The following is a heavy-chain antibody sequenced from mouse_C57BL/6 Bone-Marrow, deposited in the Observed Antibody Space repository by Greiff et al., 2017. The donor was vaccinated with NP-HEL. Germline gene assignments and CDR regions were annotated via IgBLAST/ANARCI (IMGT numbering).Heavy chain of an antibody. CDR1: GYTFTSYW. Sequence: QVQLQQPGAELVMPGASVKLSCKASGYTFTSYWMHWVKQRPGQGLEWIGEIDPSDSYTNYNQKFKGKSTLTVDKSSSTAYMQLSSLTSEDSAVYYCARSLLYGDYWGQGTTLTVSS. D-gene: IGHD2-1*01. J-gene: IGHJ2*01. V-gene: IGHV1-69*01. CDR2: IDPSDSYT. CDR3: ARSLLYGDY.